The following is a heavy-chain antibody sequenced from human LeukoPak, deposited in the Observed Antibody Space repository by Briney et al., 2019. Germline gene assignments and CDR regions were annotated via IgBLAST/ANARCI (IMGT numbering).Heavy chain of an antibody. CDR3: AKAPSGVAAAGTYFDY. CDR1: GFTFSSYG. D-gene: IGHD6-13*01. J-gene: IGHJ4*02. Sequence: PGGSLRLSCAASGFTFSSYGMHWVRQAPGKGLEWVAVIWYGGSNKYYADSVKGRFTISRDNSKNTLYLQMNSLRAEDTAVYYCAKAPSGVAAAGTYFDYWGQGTLVTVSS. V-gene: IGHV3-30*02. CDR2: IWYGGSNK.